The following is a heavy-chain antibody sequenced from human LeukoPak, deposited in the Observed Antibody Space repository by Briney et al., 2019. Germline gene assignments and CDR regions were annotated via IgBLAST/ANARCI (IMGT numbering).Heavy chain of an antibody. CDR1: GYTFTGCY. Sequence: ASVKVSCKASGYTFTGCYMHWVRQAPGQGLEWMGWINPNSGGTNYAQKFQGRVTMTRDTSISTAYMELSRLRSDDTAVYYCARAGSIYCSGGSCDNWFDPWGQGTLVTVSS. CDR2: INPNSGGT. D-gene: IGHD2-15*01. J-gene: IGHJ5*02. V-gene: IGHV1-2*02. CDR3: ARAGSIYCSGGSCDNWFDP.